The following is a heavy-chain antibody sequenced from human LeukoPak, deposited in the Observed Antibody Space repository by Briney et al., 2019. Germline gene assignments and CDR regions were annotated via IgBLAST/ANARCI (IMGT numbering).Heavy chain of an antibody. J-gene: IGHJ4*02. CDR1: GGSFSGYY. CDR3: ARGVSRTKYCSGGSCPSYFDY. V-gene: IGHV4-34*01. CDR2: INHSGST. D-gene: IGHD2-15*01. Sequence: SETLSLTCAVYGGSFSGYYWSWIRQPPGKGLEWIGEINHSGSTNHNPSLKSRVTISVDTSKNQFSLKLSSVTAADTAVYYRARGVSRTKYCSGGSCPSYFDYWGQGTLVTVSS.